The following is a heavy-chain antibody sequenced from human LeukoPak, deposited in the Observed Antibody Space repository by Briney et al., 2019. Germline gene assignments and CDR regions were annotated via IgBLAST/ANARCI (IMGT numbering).Heavy chain of an antibody. V-gene: IGHV3-23*01. CDR2: ISGSGDST. Sequence: GGSLRLSCAASGFTFSSYAMNWVRQAPGKGLEWVSAISGSGDSTYYADSVKGRFTISRDNSKNTLHLQMDSLGAEDTAVYYCAKSRSRSTSCSNYWGQGTLVTVSS. CDR1: GFTFSSYA. CDR3: AKSRSRSTSCSNY. D-gene: IGHD2-2*01. J-gene: IGHJ4*02.